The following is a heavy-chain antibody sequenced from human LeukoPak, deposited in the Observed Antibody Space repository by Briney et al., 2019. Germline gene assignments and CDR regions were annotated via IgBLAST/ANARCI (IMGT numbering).Heavy chain of an antibody. CDR2: INHSGST. V-gene: IGHV4-34*01. J-gene: IGHJ4*02. Sequence: NPSETLSLTCAVYGGSFSGYYWSWIRQPPGKGLEWIGEINHSGSTNYNPSLKSRVTISVDTSKNQFSLKLSSVTAADTAVYYCARGGGQRRSGWWGYWGQGTLVTVSS. CDR3: ARGGGQRRSGWWGY. CDR1: GGSFSGYY. D-gene: IGHD6-19*01.